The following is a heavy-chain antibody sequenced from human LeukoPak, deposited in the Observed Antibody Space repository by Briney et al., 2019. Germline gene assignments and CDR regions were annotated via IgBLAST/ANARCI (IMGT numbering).Heavy chain of an antibody. CDR1: GGSFSGYY. V-gene: IGHV4-34*01. CDR2: INHSGST. CDR3: AATYYDYVWGSYRYLVYLDY. D-gene: IGHD3-16*02. Sequence: PSETLSLTCAVYGGSFSGYYWSWIRQPPGKGLEWIGEINHSGSTNYNPSLKSRVTISVDTSKNQFSLKLSSVTAADTAVYYCAATYYDYVWGSYRYLVYLDYWGQGTLVTVSS. J-gene: IGHJ4*02.